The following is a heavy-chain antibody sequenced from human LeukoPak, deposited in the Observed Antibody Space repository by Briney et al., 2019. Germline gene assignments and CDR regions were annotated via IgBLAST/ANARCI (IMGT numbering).Heavy chain of an antibody. J-gene: IGHJ4*02. CDR2: ISSSSSYI. D-gene: IGHD5-18*01. Sequence: GGSLRLSCAVSGFTFSSYSMKWVRHAPGKVLEWVSHISSSSSYIYYADSVKGRFTISREDGKNTLYLQLNSLRTEDSAVYYCSRYLCWVDTAIGYFDYWAEGTLVTVSS. CDR1: GFTFSSYS. V-gene: IGHV3-21*01. CDR3: SRYLCWVDTAIGYFDY.